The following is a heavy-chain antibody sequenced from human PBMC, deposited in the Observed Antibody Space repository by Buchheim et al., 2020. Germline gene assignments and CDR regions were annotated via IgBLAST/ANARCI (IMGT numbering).Heavy chain of an antibody. Sequence: VKKPGASVKVSCKASGYTFTSYAMHWVRQAPGQRLAWIGWINAGNGNTKYSQKFQGRVTITRDTSASTAYMELSSLRSEDPAVYSFASGVVVLADPPFDYGGQGTL. J-gene: IGHJ4*02. CDR3: ASGVVVLADPPFDY. CDR2: INAGNGNT. D-gene: IGHD2-15*01. V-gene: IGHV1-3*01. CDR1: GYTFTSYA.